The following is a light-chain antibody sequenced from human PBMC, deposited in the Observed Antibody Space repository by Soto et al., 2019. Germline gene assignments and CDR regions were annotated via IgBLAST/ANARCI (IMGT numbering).Light chain of an antibody. V-gene: IGKV1-5*01. J-gene: IGKJ4*01. CDR1: HSIRDC. Sequence: DIQMTQSPSTLSASVGDSLTITCRASHSIRDCLAWYQQKPGKAPRLPIYDVSNLESGVPSRFSGSGSGTEFTLTISSLRPDDFATYYCQQYESYSLTFGGGTRVDIK. CDR3: QQYESYSLT. CDR2: DVS.